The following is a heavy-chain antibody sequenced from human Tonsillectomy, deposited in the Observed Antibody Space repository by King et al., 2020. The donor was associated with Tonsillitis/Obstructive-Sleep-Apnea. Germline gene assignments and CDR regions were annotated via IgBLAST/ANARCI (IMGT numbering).Heavy chain of an antibody. CDR3: ARHVRDGYGTNFDY. Sequence: QLQESGPGLVKPSETLSLTCSVSGHSIRSSSYYWGWIRQPPGKGLEWIGTIYYTGSTYYNPSLKSRVTISVDTSKNQFSLNPRSVTAADTAVYYCARHVRDGYGTNFDYWGQGTLVTVSS. V-gene: IGHV4-39*01. J-gene: IGHJ4*02. D-gene: IGHD5-24*01. CDR2: IYYTGST. CDR1: GHSIRSSSYY.